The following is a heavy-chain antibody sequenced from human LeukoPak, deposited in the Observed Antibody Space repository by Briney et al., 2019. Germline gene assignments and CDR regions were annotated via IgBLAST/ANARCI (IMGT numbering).Heavy chain of an antibody. CDR2: IIPIFGTA. CDR3: ASSLGDSSGTFGY. D-gene: IGHD3-22*01. Sequence: SVKVSCKASGGTFSSYAISWVRQAPGQGLEWMGGIIPIFGTANYAQKFQGRVTITADESTSTAYMELSSLRSEDTAVYYCASSLGDSSGTFGYWGQGTLVTISS. V-gene: IGHV1-69*01. J-gene: IGHJ4*02. CDR1: GGTFSSYA.